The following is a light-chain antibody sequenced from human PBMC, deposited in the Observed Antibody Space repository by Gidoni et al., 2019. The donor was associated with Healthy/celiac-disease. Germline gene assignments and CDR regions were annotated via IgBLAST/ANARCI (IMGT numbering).Light chain of an antibody. Sequence: DIQMTQSPSSLSASVGDRVTITCRASQSISSYFNWYQQKPGKAPKLLIYAASSLQSGVPSRFSGSGSGTDFTLTISSLQPEDFATYYCQQSYSTPCSFXXXTKLEIK. CDR1: QSISSY. V-gene: IGKV1-39*01. CDR2: AAS. J-gene: IGKJ2*04. CDR3: QQSYSTPCS.